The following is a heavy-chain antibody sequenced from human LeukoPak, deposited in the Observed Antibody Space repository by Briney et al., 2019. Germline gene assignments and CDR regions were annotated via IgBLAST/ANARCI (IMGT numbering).Heavy chain of an antibody. CDR1: GYTFTSYG. J-gene: IGHJ4*02. Sequence: ASVKVSCKASGYTFTSYGISWVRQAPGQGLEWMGWISANDGNTDYPQKLQGRVTMTTDTSTSTANMELRSLRSDDTAVYYCARESHVTREDYWGQGTLVTVSS. CDR3: ARESHVTREDY. D-gene: IGHD3-10*01. CDR2: ISANDGNT. V-gene: IGHV1-18*01.